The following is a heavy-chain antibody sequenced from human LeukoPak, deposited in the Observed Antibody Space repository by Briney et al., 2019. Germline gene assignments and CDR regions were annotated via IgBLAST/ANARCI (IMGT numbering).Heavy chain of an antibody. Sequence: PGGSLRLSCAASGFTFSNAWMSWVRQAPGKGLEWVGRIKSKTDGGTTDYAAPVKGRFTISRDDSKNTLYLQMNSLRGEDPAVYSCARGQRRHVDMAPSFDYWGQGTLVTVSS. D-gene: IGHD5-24*01. CDR3: ARGQRRHVDMAPSFDY. J-gene: IGHJ4*02. V-gene: IGHV3-15*01. CDR2: IKSKTDGGTT. CDR1: GFTFSNAW.